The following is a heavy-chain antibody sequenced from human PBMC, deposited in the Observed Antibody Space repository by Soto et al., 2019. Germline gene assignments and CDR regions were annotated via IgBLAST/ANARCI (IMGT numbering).Heavy chain of an antibody. J-gene: IGHJ4*02. Sequence: EVRLVESGGVVVQPGGSLRLSCAAYGFSFDDYTIHWVRQRPGKGLEWVSLISWDGSVTSYDASVKGRFTISRDNSKKSLVLQMNSLRTEDTALYYCAKVNYDFWSGVGPNFDYWRQGALFTVAS. V-gene: IGHV3-43*01. CDR2: ISWDGSVT. CDR3: AKVNYDFWSGVGPNFDY. CDR1: GFSFDDYT. D-gene: IGHD3-3*01.